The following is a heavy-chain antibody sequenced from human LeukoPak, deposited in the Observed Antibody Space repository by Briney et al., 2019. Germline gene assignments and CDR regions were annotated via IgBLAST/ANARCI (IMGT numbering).Heavy chain of an antibody. CDR1: GGSISSYY. CDR2: IYYSGST. V-gene: IGHV4-59*01. Sequence: SETLSLTCTVSGGSISSYYWSWIRQPPGKGLEWIGYIYYSGSTNYNPSLKSRVTISVDTSKNQFSLKLSSVTAADTAVYYCARGRAYYDSSGPTNWFDPWGQGTLVTVSS. D-gene: IGHD3-22*01. CDR3: ARGRAYYDSSGPTNWFDP. J-gene: IGHJ5*02.